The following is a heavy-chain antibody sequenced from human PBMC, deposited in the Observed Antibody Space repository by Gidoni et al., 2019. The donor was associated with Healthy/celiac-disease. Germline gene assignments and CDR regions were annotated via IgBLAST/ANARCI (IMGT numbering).Heavy chain of an antibody. J-gene: IGHJ6*02. CDR1: GGSISSSSYY. CDR2: IYYSGST. Sequence: QLQLQESGPGLVKPSETLSLTCTVSGGSISSSSYYWGWIRQPPGKGLEWIGSIYYSGSTYYNPSLKSRVTISVDTSKNQFSLKLSSVTAADTAVYYCARHLHYYDSSGYYYSLYYYYGMDVWGQGTTVTVSS. CDR3: ARHLHYYDSSGYYYSLYYYYGMDV. D-gene: IGHD3-22*01. V-gene: IGHV4-39*01.